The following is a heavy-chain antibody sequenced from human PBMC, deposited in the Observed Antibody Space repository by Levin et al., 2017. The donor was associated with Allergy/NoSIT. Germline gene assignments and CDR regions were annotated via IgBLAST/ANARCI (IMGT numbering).Heavy chain of an antibody. CDR2: IKEDGSEK. J-gene: IGHJ4*02. V-gene: IGHV3-7*01. CDR1: GFSFSSYW. CDR3: ARRRVAATTFDS. D-gene: IGHD5-12*01. Sequence: GESLKISCAASGFSFSSYWMSWVRQAPGKGLEWVANIKEDGSEKYYMDSVKGRFTISRDNAKNSLYVQMNSLRAEDTAVYYCARRRVAATTFDSWGQGTLVTVSS.